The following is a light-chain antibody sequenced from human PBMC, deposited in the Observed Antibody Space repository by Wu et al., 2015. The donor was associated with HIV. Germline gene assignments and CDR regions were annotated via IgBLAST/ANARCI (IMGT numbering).Light chain of an antibody. V-gene: IGKV3D-20*02. CDR3: QQRLKWPPIT. CDR1: QSLSRNY. J-gene: IGKJ5*01. CDR2: GAS. Sequence: EIVLTQSPGTLSLSPGEGATLSCRASQSLSRNYLAWYQLKPGQTPRLLIYGASSRATGIPDRFSGSGSGTDFTLTISSLQPDDFAVYYCQQRLKWPPITFGQGTRLEIK.